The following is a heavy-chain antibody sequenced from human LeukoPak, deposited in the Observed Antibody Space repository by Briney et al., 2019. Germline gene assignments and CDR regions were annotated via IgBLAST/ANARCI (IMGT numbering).Heavy chain of an antibody. CDR1: GYTFTSYD. CDR2: IIPIFGTA. D-gene: IGHD5-12*01. Sequence: GASVKVSCKASGYTFTSYDINWVRQATGQGLEWMGGIIPIFGTANYAQKFQGRVTITADESTSTAYMELSSLRSEDTAVYYCASNIVLRAFDIWGQGTMVTVSS. CDR3: ASNIVLRAFDI. J-gene: IGHJ3*02. V-gene: IGHV1-69*13.